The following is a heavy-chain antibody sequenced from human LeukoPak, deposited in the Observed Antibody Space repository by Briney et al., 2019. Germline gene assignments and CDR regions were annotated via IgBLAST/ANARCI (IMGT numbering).Heavy chain of an antibody. CDR2: ISSSSSTI. Sequence: PGGSLRLSCAASGFTFSSYSMNWVRQAPGKGLEWVSYISSSSSTIYYADSVKGRFTISGDNAKNSLYLQMNSLRAEDTAVYYCAKGSGYSSRWPFDYWGQGTLVTVSS. J-gene: IGHJ4*02. CDR1: GFTFSSYS. V-gene: IGHV3-48*04. CDR3: AKGSGYSSRWPFDY. D-gene: IGHD6-13*01.